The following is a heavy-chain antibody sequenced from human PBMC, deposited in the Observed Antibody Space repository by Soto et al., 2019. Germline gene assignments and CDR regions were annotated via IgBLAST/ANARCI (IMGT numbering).Heavy chain of an antibody. CDR2: IYYSGST. Sequence: QVQLQESGPGLVKPSQTLSLTCTVSGGSISSGGYYWSWISQHPGKGLEWIGYIYYSGSTYYNPSLKSRVTISVDTSKNQFSLKLSSVTAADTAVYYCARDQASIVVVTQDWYFDLWGRGTLVTVSS. D-gene: IGHD3-22*01. J-gene: IGHJ2*01. CDR1: GGSISSGGYY. V-gene: IGHV4-31*03. CDR3: ARDQASIVVVTQDWYFDL.